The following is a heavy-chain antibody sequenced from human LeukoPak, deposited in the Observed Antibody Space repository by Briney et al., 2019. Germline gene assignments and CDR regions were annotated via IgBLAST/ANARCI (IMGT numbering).Heavy chain of an antibody. V-gene: IGHV1-69*05. J-gene: IGHJ6*03. CDR1: GGTFSSYA. CDR3: ASIDIVVVPAPYYYMDV. CDR2: IIPIFGTA. Sequence: GSSVTVSCKASGGTFSSYAISWVRQAPGQGLEWMGGIIPIFGTANYAQKFQGRVTITTDESTSTAYMELSSLRSEDTAVYYCASIDIVVVPAPYYYMDVWGKGTTVTVSS. D-gene: IGHD2-2*01.